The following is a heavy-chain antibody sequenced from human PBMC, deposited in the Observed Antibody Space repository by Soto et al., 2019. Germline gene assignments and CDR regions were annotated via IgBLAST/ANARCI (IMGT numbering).Heavy chain of an antibody. CDR2: INPDSGAT. CDR3: ARGDYGTGGYPFPYFDY. D-gene: IGHD2-8*02. V-gene: IGHV1-2*02. CDR1: GYSFTGYY. J-gene: IGHJ4*02. Sequence: HEHLVQYGAEVKRPGASLKVSCKASGYSFTGYYIHWVRQAPGQGLEWMGWINPDSGATNYAQNFQGRVTLTSDTSISTASMDLTSLTSDDTAVYYCARGDYGTGGYPFPYFDYWGQGTLVIVSP.